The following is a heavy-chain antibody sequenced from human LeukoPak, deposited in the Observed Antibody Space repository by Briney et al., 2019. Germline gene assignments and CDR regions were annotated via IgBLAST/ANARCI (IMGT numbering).Heavy chain of an antibody. CDR1: GFTFSSYA. J-gene: IGHJ4*02. Sequence: GRSLRLSCAASGFTFSSYAMHWVRQAPGKGLEWVAVISYDGSNKYYADSVKGRFTISRDNSKNTLYLQMNSLRAEDTAVYYCARDFAAYYYDSSGYESRGGFDYWGQGTLVVVSS. V-gene: IGHV3-30*04. CDR3: ARDFAAYYYDSSGYESRGGFDY. CDR2: ISYDGSNK. D-gene: IGHD3-22*01.